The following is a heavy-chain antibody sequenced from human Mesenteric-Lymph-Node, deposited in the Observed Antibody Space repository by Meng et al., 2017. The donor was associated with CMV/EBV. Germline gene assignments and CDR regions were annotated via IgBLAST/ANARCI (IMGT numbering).Heavy chain of an antibody. Sequence: LSCAASGFTFTNYAMSWVRQAPGKGLEWVSSSSVSGISTFYADSVKGRFTISRDNSKNTLYLQMNSLRAEDTAVYYCAKDLGLHPGPDWGQGILVTVSS. D-gene: IGHD7-27*01. CDR3: AKDLGLHPGPD. V-gene: IGHV3-23*01. J-gene: IGHJ4*02. CDR1: GFTFTNYA. CDR2: SSVSGIST.